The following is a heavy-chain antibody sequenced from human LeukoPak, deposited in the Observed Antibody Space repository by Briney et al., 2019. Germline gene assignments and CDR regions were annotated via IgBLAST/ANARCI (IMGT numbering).Heavy chain of an antibody. CDR1: GYTLTELS. Sequence: VASVKVSCKVSGYTLTELSMHWVRQAPGKGLEWTGGFDPEDGETIYAQKFQGRVTMTEDTSTDTAYMELSSLRSEDTAVYYCATAPPGGAFDIWGQGTMVTVSS. CDR2: FDPEDGET. CDR3: ATAPPGGAFDI. V-gene: IGHV1-24*01. J-gene: IGHJ3*02.